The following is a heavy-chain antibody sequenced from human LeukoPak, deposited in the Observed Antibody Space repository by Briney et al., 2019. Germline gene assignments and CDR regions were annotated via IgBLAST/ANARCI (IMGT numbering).Heavy chain of an antibody. CDR2: ISYDGSNK. CDR1: GFTFSSYA. J-gene: IGHJ5*02. D-gene: IGHD2-15*01. V-gene: IGHV3-30*04. Sequence: GGSLRLSCAASGFTFSSYAMHWVRQAPGKGLEWVAVISYDGSNKYCADSVKGRFTISRDNSKNTLYLQMNSLRAEDTAVYYCARAYRIVVVVAATPGWFDPWGQGTLVTVSS. CDR3: ARAYRIVVVVAATPGWFDP.